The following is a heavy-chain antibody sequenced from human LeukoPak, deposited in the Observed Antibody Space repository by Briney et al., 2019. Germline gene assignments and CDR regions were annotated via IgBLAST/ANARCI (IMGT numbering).Heavy chain of an antibody. CDR2: INHSGST. Sequence: KPSETLSLTCAVYGGSFSGYYWSWIRQPPGKGLEWIGEINHSGSTNYNPSLKSRVTISVDTSKNQFSLKLSSVTAADTAVYYCARGLSRATLDYWGQGTLVTVSS. J-gene: IGHJ4*02. V-gene: IGHV4-34*01. CDR3: ARGLSRATLDY. D-gene: IGHD1-26*01. CDR1: GGSFSGYY.